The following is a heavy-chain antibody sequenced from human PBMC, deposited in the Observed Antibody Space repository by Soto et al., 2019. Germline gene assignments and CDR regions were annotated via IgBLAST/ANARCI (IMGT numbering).Heavy chain of an antibody. J-gene: IGHJ6*01. D-gene: IGHD4-4*01. CDR2: ISYDGSNK. CDR3: AKRKTTVTPFYYYYYGMDV. V-gene: IGHV3-30*18. CDR1: GFTFSSYG. Sequence: QVQLVESGGGVVQPGRSLRLSCAASGFTFSSYGMHWVRQAPGKGLEWVAVISYDGSNKYYADSVKGRFTISRDNSKNTLYLQMNSLRAEDTAVYYCAKRKTTVTPFYYYYYGMDVW.